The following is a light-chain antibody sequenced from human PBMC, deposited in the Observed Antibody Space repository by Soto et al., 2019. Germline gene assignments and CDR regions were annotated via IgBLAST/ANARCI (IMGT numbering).Light chain of an antibody. CDR3: QQRSNWPPSIT. CDR1: QNIGSY. Sequence: EIVLTQSPATLSLSPWKRATLSCRASQNIGSYLIWYQQKPGQAPRLLIYDASNRATGIPARFSGSGSGTDFTLTISSLEPEDFAVYYCQQRSNWPPSITFGQGTRLEIK. V-gene: IGKV3-11*01. J-gene: IGKJ5*01. CDR2: DAS.